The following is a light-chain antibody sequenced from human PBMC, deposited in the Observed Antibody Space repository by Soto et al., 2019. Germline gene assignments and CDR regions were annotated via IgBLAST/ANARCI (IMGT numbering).Light chain of an antibody. Sequence: DIQMTQSPSTLSGSVGDRATITCRASQTISSWLAWYQQKPGKAPKLLIYKASTLKSGVPSRFSGSGSGTEFTLTISSLQADDFGSYYCQHYNTWTFGPGTKVDIK. V-gene: IGKV1-5*03. CDR1: QTISSW. CDR3: QHYNTWT. J-gene: IGKJ1*01. CDR2: KAS.